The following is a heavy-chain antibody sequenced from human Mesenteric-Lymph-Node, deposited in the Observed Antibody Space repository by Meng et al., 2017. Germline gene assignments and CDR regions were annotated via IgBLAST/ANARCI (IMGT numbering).Heavy chain of an antibody. CDR3: ARDDYYDSSGYDDDAFDI. Sequence: ASVKVSCKASGGTFSSYAISWVRQAPGQGLEWMGWISAYNGNTNYAQKLQGRVTMTTDTSTSTAYMELRSLRSDDTAVYYCARDDYYDSSGYDDDAFDIWGQGTMVTVSS. CDR1: GGTFSSYA. V-gene: IGHV1-18*01. D-gene: IGHD3-22*01. CDR2: ISAYNGNT. J-gene: IGHJ3*02.